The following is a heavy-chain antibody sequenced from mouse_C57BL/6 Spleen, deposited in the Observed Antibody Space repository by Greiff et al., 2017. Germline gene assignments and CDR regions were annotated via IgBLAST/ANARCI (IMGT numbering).Heavy chain of an antibody. J-gene: IGHJ4*01. V-gene: IGHV1-82*01. CDR2: IYPGDGDN. CDR3: ALTGTSAMDY. CDR1: GYAFSSSW. Sequence: QVQLQQSGPELVKPGASVKISCKASGYAFSSSWMNWVKQRPGKGLEWIGRIYPGDGDNNYNGKFKGKATLTADKSSSTAYMQLSSLTSEDSAVYFCALTGTSAMDYWGQGTSVTVSS. D-gene: IGHD4-1*01.